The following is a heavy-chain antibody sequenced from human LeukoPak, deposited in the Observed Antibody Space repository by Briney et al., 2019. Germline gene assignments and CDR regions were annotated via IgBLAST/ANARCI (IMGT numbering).Heavy chain of an antibody. Sequence: SETLSLTCAVYGESFSVYYWSWIRQPPGKGLEWIGEINHSGSTNYNPSLKSRVTISVDTSKNQISLKLSSVTAAHTAVYYCARGTGPRLGYYYMDVWGKGTTVTVSS. J-gene: IGHJ6*03. V-gene: IGHV4-34*01. CDR1: GESFSVYY. CDR2: INHSGST. D-gene: IGHD1-14*01. CDR3: ARGTGPRLGYYYMDV.